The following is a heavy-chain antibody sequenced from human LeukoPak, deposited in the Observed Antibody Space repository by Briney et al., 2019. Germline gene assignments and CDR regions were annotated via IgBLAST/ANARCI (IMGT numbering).Heavy chain of an antibody. J-gene: IGHJ4*02. CDR3: AKALPLWIFV. D-gene: IGHD5-12*01. CDR2: ISSSSSYI. Sequence: GGSLRLSCAASGFTFSSYSMNWVRQAPGKGLEWVSSISSSSSYIYYADSVKGRFTISRDNSKNTLYLQMNSLRAEDTAVYYCAKALPLWIFVWGQGTLVTVSS. V-gene: IGHV3-21*01. CDR1: GFTFSSYS.